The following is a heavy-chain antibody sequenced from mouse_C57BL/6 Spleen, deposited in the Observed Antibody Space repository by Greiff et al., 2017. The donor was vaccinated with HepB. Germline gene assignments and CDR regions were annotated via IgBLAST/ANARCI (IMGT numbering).Heavy chain of an antibody. V-gene: IGHV1-81*01. Sequence: QVQLQQSGAELARPGASVKLSCKASGYTFTSYGISWVKQRTGQGLEWIGEIYPRSGNTYYNEKFKGKATLTADKSSSTAYMELRSLTSEDSAVYFCAIFYYGNYEHFDVWGTGTTVTVSS. D-gene: IGHD2-1*01. CDR2: IYPRSGNT. J-gene: IGHJ1*03. CDR1: GYTFTSYG. CDR3: AIFYYGNYEHFDV.